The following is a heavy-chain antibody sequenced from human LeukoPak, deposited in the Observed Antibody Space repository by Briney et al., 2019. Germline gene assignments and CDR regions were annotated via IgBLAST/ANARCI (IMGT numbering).Heavy chain of an antibody. Sequence: PGKSLRLSCAASGFTFSSYWMHWVRQAPRKGLVWVSRIDTDGSTTNYADSVKGRFTTSRDNAKNTIYLQMNSLSAEDTAVYYCARDRGGSPDYWGQGTLVTVS. CDR2: IDTDGSTT. CDR1: GFTFSSYW. V-gene: IGHV3-74*01. J-gene: IGHJ4*02. D-gene: IGHD3-16*01. CDR3: ARDRGGSPDY.